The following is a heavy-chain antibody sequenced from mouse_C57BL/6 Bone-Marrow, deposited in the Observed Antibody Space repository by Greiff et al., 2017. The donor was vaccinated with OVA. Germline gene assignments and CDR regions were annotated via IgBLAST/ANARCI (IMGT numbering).Heavy chain of an antibody. CDR3: TRLPFLLPKGDFDY. CDR1: GYTFTSYW. CDR2: IYPGNSDT. V-gene: IGHV1-5*01. D-gene: IGHD2-1*01. J-gene: IGHJ2*01. Sequence: VQLKQSGTVLARPGASVKMSCKTSGYTFTSYWMHWVKQRPGQGLEWIGAIYPGNSDTSYNQKFKGKAKLTAVTSASTAYMELSSLTNEDSAVYYCTRLPFLLPKGDFDYWGQGTTLTVSS.